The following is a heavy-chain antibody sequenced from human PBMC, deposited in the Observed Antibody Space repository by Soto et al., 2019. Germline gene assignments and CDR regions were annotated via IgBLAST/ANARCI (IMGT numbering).Heavy chain of an antibody. V-gene: IGHV3-53*01. J-gene: IGHJ4*02. CDR3: ARDPMVRGVIVPY. CDR1: GFSVSNNY. CDR2: IYSGGNT. D-gene: IGHD3-10*01. Sequence: EVQLVESGGGLIQPGGSLRLSCAASGFSVSNNYMRWIRQAPGKGLQLVSVIYSGGNTYYADSVKGRFTISRDNSKNTLFLQMNSLRAEDTAVYYCARDPMVRGVIVPYWGPRTLVTVSS.